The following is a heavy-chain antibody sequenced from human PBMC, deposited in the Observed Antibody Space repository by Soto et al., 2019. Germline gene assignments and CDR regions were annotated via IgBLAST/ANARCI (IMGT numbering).Heavy chain of an antibody. V-gene: IGHV3-48*01. CDR1: GFTFSSYS. D-gene: IGHD6-13*01. Sequence: GGSLRLSCAASGFTFSSYSMNWVRQAPGKGLEWVSYISSRSTTIYYADTVKGRFTISRDNGKKSLYLQMNSLRAEDTAVYYCAKDRQKKAAAGAHPWFDPWGQGTLVTVSS. J-gene: IGHJ5*02. CDR2: ISSRSTTI. CDR3: AKDRQKKAAAGAHPWFDP.